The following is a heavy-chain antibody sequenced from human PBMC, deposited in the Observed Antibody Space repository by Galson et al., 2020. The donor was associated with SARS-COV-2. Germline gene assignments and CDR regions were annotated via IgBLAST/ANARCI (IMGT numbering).Heavy chain of an antibody. Sequence: GGSLRLSCAASGFTFSAYAMHWLRQAPGKGLEWVAVISYDGSNTYYADSVKGRFTISRDNSRDTLYLQIKSLRPDDTGVYYCARPKGSSSAASTFDPWGPGTLVTVSS. J-gene: IGHJ5*02. CDR2: ISYDGSNT. V-gene: IGHV3-30-3*01. CDR3: ARPKGSSSAASTFDP. D-gene: IGHD6-13*01. CDR1: GFTFSAYA.